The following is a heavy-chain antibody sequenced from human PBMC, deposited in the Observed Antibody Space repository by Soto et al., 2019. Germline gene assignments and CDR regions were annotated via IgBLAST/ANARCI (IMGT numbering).Heavy chain of an antibody. Sequence: SVKVSCKASGYTFTYRYLHWVRQAPGQALEWMGRIIPILGIANYAQKFQGRVTITADKSTSTAYMELSSLRSEDTAVYYCARDRRYSGYDYNYYYGMDVWGQGTTVTVSS. D-gene: IGHD5-12*01. V-gene: IGHV1-69*04. CDR1: GYTFTYRY. CDR2: IIPILGIA. CDR3: ARDRRYSGYDYNYYYGMDV. J-gene: IGHJ6*02.